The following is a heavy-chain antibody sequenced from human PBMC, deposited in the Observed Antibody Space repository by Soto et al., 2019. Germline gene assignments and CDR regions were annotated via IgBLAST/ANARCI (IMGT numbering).Heavy chain of an antibody. CDR3: ARHYRDYGNYGGSRIDP. D-gene: IGHD4-4*01. V-gene: IGHV4-34*01. CDR1: GGSFSAYY. Sequence: QVQLQQWGAGLLKPSETLSLTCAVYGGSFSAYYWSWIRQPPGKGLDWIGEINHSGSTNYNPSLKSRVTISVDTSKYQLSLKLSSVTAADTAVYYCARHYRDYGNYGGSRIDPWGQGTLVTVSS. CDR2: INHSGST. J-gene: IGHJ5*02.